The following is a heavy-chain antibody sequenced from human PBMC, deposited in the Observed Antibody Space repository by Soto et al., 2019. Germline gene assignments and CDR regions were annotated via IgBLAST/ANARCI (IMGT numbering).Heavy chain of an antibody. CDR1: GFSLSNARMG. CDR3: GRYILACPHGMDV. J-gene: IGHJ6*02. CDR2: IFSNDEK. Sequence: QVTLKESGPVLVKPTETLTLTCTVSGFSLSNARMGVSWIRQPPGKALEWLAHIFSNDEKSYRTSLKSRITISEDSSRSQVVLTMTNIVPVDTATYYCGRYILACPHGMDVWGQGTKVTVSS. V-gene: IGHV2-26*01.